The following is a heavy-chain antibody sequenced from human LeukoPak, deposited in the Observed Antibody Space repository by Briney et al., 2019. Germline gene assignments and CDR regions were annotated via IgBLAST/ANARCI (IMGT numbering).Heavy chain of an antibody. J-gene: IGHJ4*02. CDR3: AKDLSGYDNY. D-gene: IGHD5-12*01. V-gene: IGHV3-23*01. CDR1: GFTFSSYA. CDR2: ISGSGGST. Sequence: GGSLRLSCAASGFTFSSYAMSWVRQAPGKGLEGVSAISGSGGSTYYADSVKGRFTISRDNSKNTLYLPMNSLRAEDTAVYYCAKDLSGYDNYWGQGTLVTVSS.